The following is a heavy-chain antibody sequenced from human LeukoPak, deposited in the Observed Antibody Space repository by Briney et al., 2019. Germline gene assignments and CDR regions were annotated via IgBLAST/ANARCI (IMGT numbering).Heavy chain of an antibody. CDR2: INPNSGGT. V-gene: IGHV1-2*02. CDR1: GYTFTGYY. CDR3: AIRVLLLGDGMDV. J-gene: IGHJ6*02. D-gene: IGHD3-10*01. Sequence: ASVKVSCKASGYTFTGYYMHWVRQAPGQGLEWMGWINPNSGGTNYAQKFQGRVTMTRDTSISTAYMELSSLRSEDMAVYYCAIRVLLLGDGMDVWGQGTTVTVSS.